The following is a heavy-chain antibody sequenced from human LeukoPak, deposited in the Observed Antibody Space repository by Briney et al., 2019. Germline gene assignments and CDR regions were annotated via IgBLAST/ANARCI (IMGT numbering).Heavy chain of an antibody. CDR1: GYTFSNYY. CDR2: INPGGRST. J-gene: IGHJ4*02. V-gene: IGHV1-46*01. CDR3: AREIGPIQLHLWGSAFDY. Sequence: ASVKVSCKASGYTFSNYYIHWVRQAPGQGLEWMGIINPGGRSTSYAQKFQGRVTMTRDTSTSTVYMELSSLRSEDTAVYYCAREIGPIQLHLWGSAFDYWGQGTLVTVSS. D-gene: IGHD5-24*01.